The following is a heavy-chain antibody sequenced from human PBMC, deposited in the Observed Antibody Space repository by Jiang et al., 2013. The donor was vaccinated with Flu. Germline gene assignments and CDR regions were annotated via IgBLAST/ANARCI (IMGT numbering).Heavy chain of an antibody. CDR3: ARGVDYYDSSGYYYGGFDY. J-gene: IGHJ4*02. CDR1: GGSISSGSYY. Sequence: PGLVKPSQTLSLTCTVSGGSISSGSYYWSWIRQPAGKGLEWIGRIYTSGSTNYNPSLKSRVTISVDTSKNQFSLKLSSVTAADTAVYYCARGVDYYDSSGYYYGGFDYWGQGTLVTVSS. CDR2: IYTSGST. D-gene: IGHD3-22*01. V-gene: IGHV4-61*02.